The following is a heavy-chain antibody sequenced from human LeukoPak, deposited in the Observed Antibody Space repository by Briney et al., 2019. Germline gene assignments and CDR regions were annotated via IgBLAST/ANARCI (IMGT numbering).Heavy chain of an antibody. Sequence: PLRTLSLSRTPPGIVLTSTAMNWTRPSPRGLLELLSAITGGGERPFCAGSVRGRFTVSRGHSKNIVNLQINSLRVDDTDIYYCGKDGGQYSSGPEFDHRGQGDLVTVPS. CDR2: ITGGGERP. D-gene: IGHD6-19*01. V-gene: IGHV3-23*01. CDR1: GIVLTSTA. J-gene: IGHJ5*02. CDR3: GKDGGQYSSGPEFDH.